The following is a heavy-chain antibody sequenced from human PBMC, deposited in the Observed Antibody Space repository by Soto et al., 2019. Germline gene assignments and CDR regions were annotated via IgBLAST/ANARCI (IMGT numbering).Heavy chain of an antibody. Sequence: SVKVSCKASGFTFTSSAVQWVRQARGQRLEWMGWIDVGSGNTNYAQKFQERVTITRDMSTSTAYMELSRLRSDDTAEYYSGRGEPHYYYGMDVWGQGTPVTVSS. CDR2: IDVGSGNT. CDR1: GFTFTSSA. D-gene: IGHD4-17*01. J-gene: IGHJ6*02. V-gene: IGHV1-58*01. CDR3: GRGEPHYYYGMDV.